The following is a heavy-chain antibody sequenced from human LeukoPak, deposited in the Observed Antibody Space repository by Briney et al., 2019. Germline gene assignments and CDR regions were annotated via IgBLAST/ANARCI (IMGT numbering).Heavy chain of an antibody. CDR3: AREGQWQDFEY. J-gene: IGHJ4*02. CDR1: GFTFSTYS. D-gene: IGHD6-19*01. V-gene: IGHV3-21*01. CDR2: ISPNSVDK. Sequence: PGGSLRLSCAASGFTFSTYSMNWVRQTPGKGLEWVSSISPNSVDKYHADSVKGRFTISRDNAKNSLYLQMNSLRAEDTALYYCAREGQWQDFEYWGQGTLVTVSS.